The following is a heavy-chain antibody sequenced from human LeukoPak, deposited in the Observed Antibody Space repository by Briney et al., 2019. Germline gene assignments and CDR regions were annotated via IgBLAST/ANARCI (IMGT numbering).Heavy chain of an antibody. CDR3: VRVPTTVTTFFDL. Sequence: SETLSLACTVSGDSIGAYYWSWIRQPAGKGLEWIGRIYKSMYSGGSTDYNPSLKSRATMSVDTSKNQLSLKLSSLTAADTGVYYCVRVPTTVTTFFDLWGQGTLVTVSS. CDR2: IYKSMYSGGST. J-gene: IGHJ5*01. V-gene: IGHV4-4*07. D-gene: IGHD4-17*01. CDR1: GDSIGAYY.